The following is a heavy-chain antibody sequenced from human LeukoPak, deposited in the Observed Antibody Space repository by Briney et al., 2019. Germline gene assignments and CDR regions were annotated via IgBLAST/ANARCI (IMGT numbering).Heavy chain of an antibody. D-gene: IGHD6-13*01. J-gene: IGHJ5*02. CDR1: GGSISSYY. V-gene: IGHV4-59*01. CDR2: IYYSGST. Sequence: SETLSLTCTVSGGSISSYYWSWIRQPPGKGLEWIGYIYYSGSTNYNPSLKSRVTISVDTSKNQFSLKLSSVTAADTAVYYCARETGYSSSLWIRSPRFDPWGQGTLATVSS. CDR3: ARETGYSSSLWIRSPRFDP.